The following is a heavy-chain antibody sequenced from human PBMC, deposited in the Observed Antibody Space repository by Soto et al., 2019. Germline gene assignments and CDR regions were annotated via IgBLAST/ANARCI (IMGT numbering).Heavy chain of an antibody. Sequence: QVQLVESGGGVVQPGRSLRLSCAASRFSFSSHGMHWVRQAPGKGLEWVAVIWYDGSKTDYADSVKGRFTISRDNYKNTLYLHMNSLRAEDTGVYYCARETGGWNDGNFYGVDVCGQGTTVTVSS. J-gene: IGHJ6*02. D-gene: IGHD1-1*01. CDR1: RFSFSSHG. CDR2: IWYDGSKT. V-gene: IGHV3-33*01. CDR3: ARETGGWNDGNFYGVDV.